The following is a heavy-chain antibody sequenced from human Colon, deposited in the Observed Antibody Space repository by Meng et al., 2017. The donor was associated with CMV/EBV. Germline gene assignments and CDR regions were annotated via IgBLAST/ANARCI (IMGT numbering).Heavy chain of an antibody. Sequence: GGSLRLSCAASGFTFSSYAMHWVRQAPGKGLEWVAVISYDGSNKYYADSVKGRFTISRDNSKNTLYLQMNSLRAEDTAVYYCVRDNARVQGNIPILVVPQGFGYWGQGTVVTVSS. CDR2: ISYDGSNK. CDR3: VRDNARVQGNIPILVVPQGFGY. V-gene: IGHV3-30*04. D-gene: IGHD3-22*01. J-gene: IGHJ4*02. CDR1: GFTFSSYA.